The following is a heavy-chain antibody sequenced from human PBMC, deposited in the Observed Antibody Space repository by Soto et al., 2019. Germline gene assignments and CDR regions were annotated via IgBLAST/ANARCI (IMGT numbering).Heavy chain of an antibody. J-gene: IGHJ4*02. CDR3: ARHRRGTYSIDI. V-gene: IGHV4-59*08. CDR1: GDSISNYY. D-gene: IGHD1-26*01. CDR2: TGST. Sequence: QVQLQESGPGLVKPSETLSLTCTVSGDSISNYYWSWIRQPPGKGLEWIGHTGSTNYNPSLKSRVTISLDTSRNQLSLKLTSVTAADTAVYSCARHRRGTYSIDIWGQGTLIIVSS.